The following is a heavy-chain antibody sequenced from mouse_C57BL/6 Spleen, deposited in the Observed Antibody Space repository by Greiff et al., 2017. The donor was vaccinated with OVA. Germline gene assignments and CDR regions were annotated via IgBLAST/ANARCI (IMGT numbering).Heavy chain of an antibody. CDR1: GYSITSGYY. J-gene: IGHJ4*01. D-gene: IGHD3-3*01. V-gene: IGHV3-6*01. CDR2: ISYDGSN. Sequence: EVKLQESGPGLVKPSQSLSLTCSVTGYSITSGYYWNWIRQFPGNQLEWMGYISYDGSNNYNPSLKNRISITRDTSKNQFFLKLNSVTTEDTATYDWARGGILGRAMDYWGQGTSVTVSS. CDR3: ARGGILGRAMDY.